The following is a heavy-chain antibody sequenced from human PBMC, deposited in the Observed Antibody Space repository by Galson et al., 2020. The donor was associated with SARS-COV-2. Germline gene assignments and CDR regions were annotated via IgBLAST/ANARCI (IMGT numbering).Heavy chain of an antibody. J-gene: IGHJ6*02. Sequence: SETLSLTCTVSGASISSGSYYWSWIRQPAGKGLEWIVRIYKSGNSNYNPSLWSQVTISVDTSKNQFYLKLTSVTAADTAVYYCARGNSPCVTIFGVLTGTCGMDVWGQGTTVTVSS. CDR2: IYKSGNS. CDR1: GASISSGSYY. CDR3: ARGNSPCVTIFGVLTGTCGMDV. V-gene: IGHV4-61*02. D-gene: IGHD3-3*01.